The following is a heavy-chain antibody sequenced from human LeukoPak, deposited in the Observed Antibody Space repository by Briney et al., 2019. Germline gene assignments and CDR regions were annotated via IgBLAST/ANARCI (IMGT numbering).Heavy chain of an antibody. J-gene: IGHJ4*02. V-gene: IGHV3-21*01. CDR1: GFTFSTYS. CDR2: ISSSSSSI. Sequence: GGSLRLSCAASGFTFSTYSMNWVRQAPGKGLEWVSSISSSSSSIYYADSVKGRFTISRDNAKDSLYLQMNSLRAEDTAVYHCARELVTSSYWGQGTLVTVSS. D-gene: IGHD4-23*01. CDR3: ARELVTSSY.